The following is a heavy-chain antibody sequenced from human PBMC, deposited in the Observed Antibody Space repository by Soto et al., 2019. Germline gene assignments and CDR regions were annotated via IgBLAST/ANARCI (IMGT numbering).Heavy chain of an antibody. CDR1: GFTFSSYA. D-gene: IGHD3-3*01. CDR3: ARDRITIFGVVINWFAP. V-gene: IGHV3-30-3*01. Sequence: QVQLVESGGGVVQPGRSLRLSCAASGFTFSSYAMHWVRQAPGKGLEWVAVISYDGSNKYYADSVKGRFTISRDNSKKTLYLQMNSQRAEETDVYYCARDRITIFGVVINWFAPWGQGTMVTASS. CDR2: ISYDGSNK. J-gene: IGHJ5*02.